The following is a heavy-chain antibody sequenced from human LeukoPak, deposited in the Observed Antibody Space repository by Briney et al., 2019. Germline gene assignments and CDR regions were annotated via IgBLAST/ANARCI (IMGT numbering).Heavy chain of an antibody. CDR1: GGSLSTNY. J-gene: IGHJ5*02. CDR2: IYISGST. V-gene: IGHV4-4*07. CDR3: ARDDGLSDWFDP. D-gene: IGHD6-25*01. Sequence: SGTLSLTCSVSGGSLSTNYWSWIRQPAGKGLEWIGRIYISGSTNYNASLKRRVTMSVDTAKNQFSLKLRSVTAADTAVYYCARDDGLSDWFDPWGQGILVTVSS.